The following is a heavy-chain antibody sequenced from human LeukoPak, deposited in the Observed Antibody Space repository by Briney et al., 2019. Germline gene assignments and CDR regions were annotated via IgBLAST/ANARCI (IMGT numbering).Heavy chain of an antibody. V-gene: IGHV4-59*01. J-gene: IGHJ4*02. CDR2: IFYSGST. CDR3: ARGPTRYYFDY. CDR1: GGSISSYY. D-gene: IGHD1-1*01. Sequence: SETLSLTCTVSGGSISSYYWSWIRQSPGKGLQWIGYIFYSGSTNYNPSLKSRVTISVDTSKNQFSLNLTSVTAADTDLYYCARGPTRYYFDYWGQGTLVTVSS.